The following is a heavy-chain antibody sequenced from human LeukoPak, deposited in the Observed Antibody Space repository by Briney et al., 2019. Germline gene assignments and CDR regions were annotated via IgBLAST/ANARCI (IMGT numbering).Heavy chain of an antibody. CDR3: AKDSNYDFWSGYLFDY. D-gene: IGHD3-3*01. V-gene: IGHV3-9*03. J-gene: IGHJ4*02. CDR1: GFTFDDYA. CDR2: ISWNSGSI. Sequence: SGGSLRLSCAASGFTFDDYAMHWVRQAPGKGLEWVSGISWNSGSIGYADSVKGRFTISRDNAKNSLYLQMNSLGAEDMALYYCAKDSNYDFWSGYLFDYWGQGTLVTVSS.